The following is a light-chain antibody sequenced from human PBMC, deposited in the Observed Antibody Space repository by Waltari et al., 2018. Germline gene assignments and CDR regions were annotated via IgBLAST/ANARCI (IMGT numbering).Light chain of an antibody. Sequence: QSALTQPPSGSGSPGQSITISCTGHSSDVGIYDLVPWYQQLPGKAPKLMIYDVNKLPSVVSHRFSGSRSGNTASLTISVLQAEDEADYHCCSYAGNCTVVFGGGTKLTVL. CDR1: SSDVGIYDL. V-gene: IGLV2-23*02. J-gene: IGLJ2*01. CDR2: DVN. CDR3: CSYAGNCTVV.